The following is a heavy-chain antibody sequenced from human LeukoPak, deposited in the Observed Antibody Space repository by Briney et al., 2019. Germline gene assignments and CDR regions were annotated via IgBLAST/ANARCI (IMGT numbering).Heavy chain of an antibody. Sequence: ASVKVSCKASGCTFSSYSISWVRQAPGQGPEWLGRITPNRGITDYAQKFRGRVTLTADKSTSAVYMELASLTSEDTAPYYCARDSALRCSSTSCYFDYWGQGTLVTVSS. D-gene: IGHD2-2*01. CDR2: ITPNRGIT. V-gene: IGHV1-69*04. CDR1: GCTFSSYS. CDR3: ARDSALRCSSTSCYFDY. J-gene: IGHJ4*02.